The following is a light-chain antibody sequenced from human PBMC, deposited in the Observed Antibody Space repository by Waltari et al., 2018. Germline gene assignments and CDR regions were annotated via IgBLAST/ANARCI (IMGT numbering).Light chain of an antibody. CDR2: DVS. J-gene: IGLJ1*01. V-gene: IGLV2-14*03. CDR3: SSYKRSTSFV. Sequence: QSALTQPASVSGSPGQSITISCSGTNSDIGDSSYVSWYQQHPGRAPKVLIFDVSRRPSGVSDRFSGSKSGNAASLTISGLQAQDEADYYCSSYKRSTSFVFGTGTTVTVL. CDR1: NSDIGDSSY.